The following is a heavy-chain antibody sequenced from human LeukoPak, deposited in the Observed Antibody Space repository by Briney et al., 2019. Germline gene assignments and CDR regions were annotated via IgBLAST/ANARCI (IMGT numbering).Heavy chain of an antibody. CDR2: TSGSDGTT. V-gene: IGHV3-23*01. J-gene: IGHJ4*02. CDR1: GFTFSSYA. CDR3: ARGKTGDS. Sequence: GGSLRLSCAASGFTFSSYAMSWVRQAPGKGLEWVSATSGSDGTTYYADSVKGRFTISRDNSKNTLYLQMDSLRAEDTAVYYCARGKTGDSWGQGTLVTVSS. D-gene: IGHD7-27*01.